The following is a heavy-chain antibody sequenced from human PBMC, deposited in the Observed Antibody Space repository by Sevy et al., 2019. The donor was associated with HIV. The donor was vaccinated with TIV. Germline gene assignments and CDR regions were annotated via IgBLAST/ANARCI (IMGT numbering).Heavy chain of an antibody. CDR2: ISGSGGST. D-gene: IGHD3-16*02. J-gene: IGHJ4*02. V-gene: IGHV3-23*01. Sequence: GGSLRLSCAASGFTFSSYAMSWVRQAPGKGLEWVSAISGSGGSTYYADSVKGRFTISRDNSKNTLYLQMNSLRAEDTAVYYCAKKGKVIMFGGVIVIPAGGYFDYWGQGTLVTVSS. CDR3: AKKGKVIMFGGVIVIPAGGYFDY. CDR1: GFTFSSYA.